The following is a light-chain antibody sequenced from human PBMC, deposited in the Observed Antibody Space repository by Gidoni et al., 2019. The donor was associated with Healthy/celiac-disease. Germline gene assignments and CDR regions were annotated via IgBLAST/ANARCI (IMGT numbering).Light chain of an antibody. CDR1: QGISSY. V-gene: IGKV1-27*01. J-gene: IGKJ3*01. CDR2: SAY. Sequence: DIHLTQSPSSLSASVRDRVTIPCRVSQGISSYLNWYRQNPGKVPKLLNYSAYNLQSGVPSRFSGSGSGTDFTLTISSLQPEDVANYYGQRTYNAPPNAFGPGTKVDIK. CDR3: QRTYNAPPNA.